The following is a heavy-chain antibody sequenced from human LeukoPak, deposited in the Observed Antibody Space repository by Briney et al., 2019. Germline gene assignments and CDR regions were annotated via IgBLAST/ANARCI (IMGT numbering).Heavy chain of an antibody. J-gene: IGHJ6*03. V-gene: IGHV4-4*07. CDR2: NYASAST. CDR1: GGSISSYY. Sequence: ASETLSLTCSVSGGSISSYYWNWIRQPAGKGLEWIGRNYASASTNYSPSLRSRVTMSVDESKNQLSLRLSSATAADTAVYYCGKLLRGPTYYHYYIDVWGKGTTVTVSS. D-gene: IGHD2-15*01. CDR3: GKLLRGPTYYHYYIDV.